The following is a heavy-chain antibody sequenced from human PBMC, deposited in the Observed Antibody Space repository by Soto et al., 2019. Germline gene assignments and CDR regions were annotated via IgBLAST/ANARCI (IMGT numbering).Heavy chain of an antibody. CDR1: GYTLSELS. CDR2: FDSEGGET. J-gene: IGHJ5*02. V-gene: IGHV1-24*01. Sequence: ASVKVSCKVSGYTLSELSMHWVRQAPGKGLEWMGGFDSEGGETIYAQKFQGRVTMTEDTSTDTAYMELSSLKFEDTAVYYCATESVTGTGWFDPWGQGTLVT. CDR3: ATESVTGTGWFDP. D-gene: IGHD6-19*01.